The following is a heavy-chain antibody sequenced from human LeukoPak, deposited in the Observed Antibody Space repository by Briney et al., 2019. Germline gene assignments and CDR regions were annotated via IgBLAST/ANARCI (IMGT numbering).Heavy chain of an antibody. Sequence: SETLSLTCAVYGGSFSGYYWSWIRQPPGEGLEWIGEINHSGSTNYNPSLKSRVTISVDTSKNQFSLKLSSVTAADTAVYYCARQEEDYDILTGYSGGWFDPWGQGTLVTVSS. CDR1: GGSFSGYY. CDR3: ARQEEDYDILTGYSGGWFDP. CDR2: INHSGST. J-gene: IGHJ5*02. V-gene: IGHV4-34*01. D-gene: IGHD3-9*01.